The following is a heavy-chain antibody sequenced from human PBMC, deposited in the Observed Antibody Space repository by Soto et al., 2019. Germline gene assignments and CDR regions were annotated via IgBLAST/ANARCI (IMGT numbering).Heavy chain of an antibody. CDR3: VRGVVVVVGSTAENFDH. CDR1: GCTFNKYS. Sequence: GGSLELSCVTSGCTFNKYSMNGFRQAPGKGLEWVSYISYSGETKYYADSLKGRYAISRDDAKNSVYLQMNSLRDEDTAFYYCVRGVVVVVGSTAENFDHWGQGTLVTVSS. J-gene: IGHJ4*02. D-gene: IGHD2-15*01. CDR2: ISYSGETK. V-gene: IGHV3-48*02.